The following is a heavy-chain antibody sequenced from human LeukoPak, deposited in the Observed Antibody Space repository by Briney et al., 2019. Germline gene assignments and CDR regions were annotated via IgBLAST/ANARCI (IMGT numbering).Heavy chain of an antibody. D-gene: IGHD3-3*01. Sequence: GASVKVSCKASGGTFSSYAISWVRQAPGQGLEWMGGIIPIFGTANYAQKFQGRVTITADKSTSTAYMELSSLRSEDTAVYYCATVGFGVVHFDYWGQGTLVTVSS. CDR1: GGTFSSYA. CDR2: IIPIFGTA. CDR3: ATVGFGVVHFDY. V-gene: IGHV1-69*06. J-gene: IGHJ4*02.